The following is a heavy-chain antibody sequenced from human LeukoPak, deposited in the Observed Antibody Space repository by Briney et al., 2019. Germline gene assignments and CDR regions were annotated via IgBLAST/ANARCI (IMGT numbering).Heavy chain of an antibody. CDR2: ISDSGDST. V-gene: IGHV3-23*01. D-gene: IGHD2-2*01. J-gene: IGHJ4*02. CDR3: AKDRDIVVVPAAMPFDY. Sequence: PGGSLRLSCAASRFTFSSYAMSWVRQAPGKGLEWVSGISDSGDSTHYADSVKGRFTISRDNSKNTLYLQMNSLRAEDTAIYYCAKDRDIVVVPAAMPFDYWGQGTLVTVSS. CDR1: RFTFSSYA.